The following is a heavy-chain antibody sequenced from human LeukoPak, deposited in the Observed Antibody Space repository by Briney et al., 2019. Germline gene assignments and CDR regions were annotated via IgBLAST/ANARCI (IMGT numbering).Heavy chain of an antibody. J-gene: IGHJ4*02. CDR3: ARETGIAVAGLGEGY. Sequence: ASVKVSCKASGYTFTGYYMHWVRQAPGQGLEWMGWINPNSGGTNYAQKFQGRVTMTRDTSISTAYMELSRLRSDDTAVYYCARETGIAVAGLGEGYWGQGTLVTVSS. D-gene: IGHD6-19*01. CDR2: INPNSGGT. CDR1: GYTFTGYY. V-gene: IGHV1-2*02.